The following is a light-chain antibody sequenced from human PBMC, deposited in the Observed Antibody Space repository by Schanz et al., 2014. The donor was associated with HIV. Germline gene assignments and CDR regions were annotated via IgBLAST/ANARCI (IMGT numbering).Light chain of an antibody. CDR2: DSY. CDR1: IFNIGNNY. J-gene: IGLJ2*01. Sequence: QSVLTQPPSVSAAPGQKVTISCSGSIFNIGNNYVSWYQHLPGTAPKLLIYDSYERPSEIPDRFSGSKSGTSATLAIMGLQTGDEADYYCGTWDSSLSAVVFGGGTKLTVL. V-gene: IGLV1-51*01. CDR3: GTWDSSLSAVV.